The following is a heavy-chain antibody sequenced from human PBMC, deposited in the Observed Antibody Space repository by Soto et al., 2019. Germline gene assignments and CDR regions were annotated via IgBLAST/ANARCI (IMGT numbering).Heavy chain of an antibody. CDR2: VYYSGST. CDR3: ARLTRGQLRIDY. D-gene: IGHD2-2*01. V-gene: IGHV4-59*01. CDR1: GGSITSYY. Sequence: QVPLQESGPGLVKPSETLSLTCTVSGGSITSYYWSWIRQPPGKGLEWIGYVYYSGSTNYNPSLKIRATISVDTSKNQFSLKLSSVAAADTAVYYCARLTRGQLRIDYWGQGTLVTVSS. J-gene: IGHJ4*02.